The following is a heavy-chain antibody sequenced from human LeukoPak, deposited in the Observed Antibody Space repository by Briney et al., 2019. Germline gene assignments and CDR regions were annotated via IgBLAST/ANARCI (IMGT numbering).Heavy chain of an antibody. D-gene: IGHD3-22*01. CDR3: ARDYYDPLDYYYMDV. CDR1: GYTFTGYY. J-gene: IGHJ6*03. CDR2: INPNSGGT. Sequence: ASVKVSCKASGYTFTGYYMHWVRQAPGQGLEWMGWINPNSGGTNYAQMFQGRVTMTRDTSISTAYMELSRLRSDDTAVYYCARDYYDPLDYYYMDVWGKGTTVTVSS. V-gene: IGHV1-2*02.